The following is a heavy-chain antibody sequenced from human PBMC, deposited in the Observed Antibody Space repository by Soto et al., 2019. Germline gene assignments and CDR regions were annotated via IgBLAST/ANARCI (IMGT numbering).Heavy chain of an antibody. CDR2: IYESGSS. V-gene: IGHV4-59*01. J-gene: IGHJ6*02. CDR3: ARAGRSGYYYYYGMDV. Sequence: TSETLSLTCTVSGGSISGYYWSWIRQPPGKGREWIGYIYESGSSNYNPSPKSRASMSVDTSKNQFSLNLNSVTAADTAVYFCARAGRSGYYYYYGMDVWGLGTTVTVSS. CDR1: GGSISGYY. D-gene: IGHD3-10*01.